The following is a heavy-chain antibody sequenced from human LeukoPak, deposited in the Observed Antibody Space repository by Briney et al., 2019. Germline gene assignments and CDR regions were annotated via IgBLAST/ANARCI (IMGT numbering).Heavy chain of an antibody. J-gene: IGHJ6*02. CDR2: ISASGGST. D-gene: IGHD6-25*01. CDR1: EFTFSNYA. V-gene: IGHV3-23*01. CDR3: AKHVSAKGPPYALDV. Sequence: PGGSLRLSCAASEFTFSNYAMQWVRQAPGNGLEWVSGISASGGSTWYADTVKGRFTISRDTSKNTLYLQMNSLRAEDTAVYYCAKHVSAKGPPYALDVWGQGTTVTVSS.